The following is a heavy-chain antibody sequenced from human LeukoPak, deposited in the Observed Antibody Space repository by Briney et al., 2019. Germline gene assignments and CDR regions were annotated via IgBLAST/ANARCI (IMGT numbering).Heavy chain of an antibody. J-gene: IGHJ4*02. Sequence: GGSLRLSCAASGFTFTSYWIGWVRQMPGKGLEWMGIIYPGDSDTRYSPSFHGQVTISADKSISTAYLQWSSLKASDTAMYYCARHPGILTGYYNFGFDYWGQGTLVTVPS. CDR3: ARHPGILTGYYNFGFDY. CDR2: IYPGDSDT. CDR1: GFTFTSYW. V-gene: IGHV5-51*01. D-gene: IGHD3-9*01.